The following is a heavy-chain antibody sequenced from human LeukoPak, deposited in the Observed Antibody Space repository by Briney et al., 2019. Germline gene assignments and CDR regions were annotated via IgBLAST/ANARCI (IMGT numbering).Heavy chain of an antibody. J-gene: IGHJ4*02. CDR2: IYYSGST. CDR3: ARGGELLRDFDY. V-gene: IGHV4-59*01. Sequence: SETLSLTCTVSGGSISSYYWSWIRQPPGKGLEWIGYIYYSGSTNYNPSLKSRVTISVDTSKNQFSLKLSSVTAADTAVYYCARGGELLRDFDYWGQGTLVTVSS. CDR1: GGSISSYY. D-gene: IGHD1-26*01.